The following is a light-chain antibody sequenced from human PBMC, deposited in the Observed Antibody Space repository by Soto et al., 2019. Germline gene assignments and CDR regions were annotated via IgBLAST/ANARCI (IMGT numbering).Light chain of an antibody. CDR3: CSSARSATF. Sequence: QSALTQPASVSGSPGQSITISCTGTSSDVGSYNLVSWYQQHPGKAPKLMIYEGSKRPSGVSNRFSGSKSGNTASLTISGLQAEDEADYYCCSSARSATFFGGGTKLTVL. J-gene: IGLJ2*01. CDR1: SSDVGSYNL. CDR2: EGS. V-gene: IGLV2-23*03.